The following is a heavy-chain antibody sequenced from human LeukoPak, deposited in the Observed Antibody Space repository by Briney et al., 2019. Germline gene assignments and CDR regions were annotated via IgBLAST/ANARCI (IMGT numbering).Heavy chain of an antibody. V-gene: IGHV3-21*01. Sequence: PGGSLRLSCAASRFTFSNYNMNWVRQAPGKGLEWVSSISSSSSYIYYADSVKGRFTISRDNAKNSLYLQMNSLRAEDTAVYYCARDTAMVLYYFDYWGQGTLVTVSS. CDR3: ARDTAMVLYYFDY. CDR1: RFTFSNYN. J-gene: IGHJ4*02. CDR2: ISSSSSYI. D-gene: IGHD5-18*01.